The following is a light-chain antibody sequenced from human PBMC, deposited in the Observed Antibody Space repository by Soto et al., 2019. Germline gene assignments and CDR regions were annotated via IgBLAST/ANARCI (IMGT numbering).Light chain of an antibody. J-gene: IGKJ1*01. CDR2: AAT. V-gene: IGKV1-39*01. CDR3: QQSYSTPPWT. CDR1: QSISTY. Sequence: DIQMTQSPSSLPASVGERVTMTCRASQSISTYVNWYQHKPGKAPKLLIFAATSLEGGVPSRFSGSGSGTDFTLTISSLQPEDFATYYCQQSYSTPPWTFGPGTKVDIK.